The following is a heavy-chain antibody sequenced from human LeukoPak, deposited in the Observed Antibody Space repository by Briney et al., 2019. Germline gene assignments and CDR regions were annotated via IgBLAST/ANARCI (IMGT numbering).Heavy chain of an antibody. Sequence: PGGSLRLACAASADFSVNNNYVDWVRQAPGKGLEWVSCMDNFGIRTYADSVQDRFTVSRDSSRNVVFLQMNSLRVEDTAVYYCAGGKYYGSGTRPGYLGYWGLGTMVTVSS. CDR1: ADFSVNNNY. V-gene: IGHV3-53*01. J-gene: IGHJ4*02. CDR2: MDNFGIR. CDR3: AGGKYYGSGTRPGYLGY. D-gene: IGHD3-10*01.